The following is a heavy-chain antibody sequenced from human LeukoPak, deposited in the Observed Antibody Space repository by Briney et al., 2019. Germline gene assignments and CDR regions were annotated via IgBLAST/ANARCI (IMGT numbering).Heavy chain of an antibody. J-gene: IGHJ4*02. CDR1: GGTFSNYA. CDR2: IIPILGIA. D-gene: IGHD4-17*01. Sequence: SVKVSCKASGGTFSNYAISWVRQTPGQGLEWMGRIIPILGIANYAQKFQGRVTITADKSTSTAYMELSSLRSEDTAVYYCARVSHPSRPTVWGQGTLVTVSS. CDR3: ARVSHPSRPTV. V-gene: IGHV1-69*04.